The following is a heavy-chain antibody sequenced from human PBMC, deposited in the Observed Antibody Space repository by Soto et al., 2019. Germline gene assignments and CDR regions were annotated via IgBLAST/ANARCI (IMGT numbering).Heavy chain of an antibody. CDR1: GFTFSSYS. V-gene: IGHV3-21*01. D-gene: IGHD5-18*01. CDR3: ARDRRGYRGTMDV. CDR2: ISSSSSYI. J-gene: IGHJ6*03. Sequence: PGGSLRLSCAASGFTFSSYSMNWVRQAPGKGLEWVSSISSSSSYIYYADSVKGRFTISRDNAKNSLYLQMNSLRAEDTAVYYCARDRRGYRGTMDVWGKGTTVTVSS.